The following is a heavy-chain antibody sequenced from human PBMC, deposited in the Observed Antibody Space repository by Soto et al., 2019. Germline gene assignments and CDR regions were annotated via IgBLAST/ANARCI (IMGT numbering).Heavy chain of an antibody. J-gene: IGHJ4*02. Sequence: ASVKVSCKASGYTFTTYAMHWVRQAPGQRLEWMGWINAGNGNTKYSQKFQGRVTITRDTSASTAYMDLSSLRSEDTAVYYCARDKGYCSSTSCYNPLFDYWGQGTLVTVSS. CDR3: ARDKGYCSSTSCYNPLFDY. CDR1: GYTFTTYA. CDR2: INAGNGNT. D-gene: IGHD2-2*02. V-gene: IGHV1-3*01.